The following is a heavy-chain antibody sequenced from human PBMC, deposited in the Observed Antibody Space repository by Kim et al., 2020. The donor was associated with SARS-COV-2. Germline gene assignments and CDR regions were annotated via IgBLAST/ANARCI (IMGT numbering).Heavy chain of an antibody. J-gene: IGHJ6*03. D-gene: IGHD5-18*01. CDR2: ISDYNSNT. CDR1: GYTFTSHG. CDR3: ARDAGYSFGIHYYYYMDV. V-gene: IGHV1-18*01. Sequence: ASVKVSCKASGYTFTSHGISWVRQAPGQGLEWMGYISDYNSNTIYAQKFQGRLTMTTDTSTSTVYMELRSLRSNDTAVYYCARDAGYSFGIHYYYYMDVWGKKTTVTVSS.